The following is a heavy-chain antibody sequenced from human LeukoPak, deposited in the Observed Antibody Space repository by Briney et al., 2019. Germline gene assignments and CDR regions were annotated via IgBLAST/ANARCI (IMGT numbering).Heavy chain of an antibody. Sequence: PGGSLRLSCAASGFTFSSYSMNWVRQAPGKGLEWVSSISSSSSYIYYADSVKGRFTISRDNAKNSLYLQMNSLRAEDTAVYYCARGAGYCSGGSCYSYYYYYYMDVWGKGTTVTIPS. J-gene: IGHJ6*03. CDR3: ARGAGYCSGGSCYSYYYYYYMDV. CDR1: GFTFSSYS. CDR2: ISSSSSYI. V-gene: IGHV3-21*01. D-gene: IGHD2-15*01.